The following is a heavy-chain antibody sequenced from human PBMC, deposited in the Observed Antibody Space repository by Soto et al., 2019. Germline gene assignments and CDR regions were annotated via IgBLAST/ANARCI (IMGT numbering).Heavy chain of an antibody. J-gene: IGHJ4*02. CDR1: GFTFSSYA. D-gene: IGHD5-18*01. CDR2: ISYDGSNK. V-gene: IGHV3-30-3*01. Sequence: GGSLRLSCAASGFTFSSYAMHWVRQAPGKGLEWVAVISYDGSNKYYADSVKGRFTISRDNSKNTLYLQMNSLRAEDTAVYYCARPLKDTAMATDYWGQGTLVTVSS. CDR3: ARPLKDTAMATDY.